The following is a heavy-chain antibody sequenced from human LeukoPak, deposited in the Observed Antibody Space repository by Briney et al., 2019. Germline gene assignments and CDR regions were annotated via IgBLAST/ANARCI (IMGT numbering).Heavy chain of an antibody. CDR1: GFTFSSYA. J-gene: IGHJ4*02. V-gene: IGHV3-30*01. Sequence: PGGSLRLSCAASGFTFSSYAMHWVRQAPGKGLEWVAVISYDGSNKYYADSVKGRFTISRDNSKNTLYLQMNSLRAEDTAVYYCASAWALTVENWGQGTLVTVSS. CDR2: ISYDGSNK. CDR3: ASAWALTVEN. D-gene: IGHD6-19*01.